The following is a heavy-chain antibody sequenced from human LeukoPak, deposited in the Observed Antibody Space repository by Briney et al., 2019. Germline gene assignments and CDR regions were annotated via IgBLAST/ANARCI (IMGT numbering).Heavy chain of an antibody. CDR1: GFTFDDYA. Sequence: GRSLRLSCAASGFTFDDYAMHWVRHAPGKGLEWVSSISWNSGYIGYADSVKGRFTISRDNAKNSLYLQMDSLRPEDMALYFCARGYCATSSCSEDYWGQGTLVTVSS. V-gene: IGHV3-9*03. CDR2: ISWNSGYI. CDR3: ARGYCATSSCSEDY. J-gene: IGHJ4*02. D-gene: IGHD2-8*01.